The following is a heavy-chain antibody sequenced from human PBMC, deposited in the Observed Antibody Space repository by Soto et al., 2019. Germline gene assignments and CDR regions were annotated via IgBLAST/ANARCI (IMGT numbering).Heavy chain of an antibody. V-gene: IGHV6-1*01. D-gene: IGHD1-1*01. Sequence: QVQLQLSGPGLVKPSQTLSLNCDISGDSVSSNSAGWNWIRQTPSRGLEWLGRTYYRSKWYNNYAVSVKSRITINPDTSKNQFSLQLNSVTPEDTAVYYCARGPWDDVSGHYYMDVWGKGTTVTVSS. J-gene: IGHJ6*03. CDR3: ARGPWDDVSGHYYMDV. CDR1: GDSVSSNSAG. CDR2: TYYRSKWYN.